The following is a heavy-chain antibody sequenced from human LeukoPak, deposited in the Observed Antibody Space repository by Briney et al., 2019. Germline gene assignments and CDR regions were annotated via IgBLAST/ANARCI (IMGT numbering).Heavy chain of an antibody. CDR3: AREGIRYSYGYYY. J-gene: IGHJ4*02. CDR1: GYTFTSYG. V-gene: IGHV1-2*02. CDR2: INPNSGGT. D-gene: IGHD5-18*01. Sequence: ASVKVSCKASGYTFTSYGISWVRQAPGQGLEWMGWINPNSGGTNYAQKFQGRVTMTRDTSISTAYMDLSRLRSDDTAVYYCAREGIRYSYGYYYWGQGTLVTVSS.